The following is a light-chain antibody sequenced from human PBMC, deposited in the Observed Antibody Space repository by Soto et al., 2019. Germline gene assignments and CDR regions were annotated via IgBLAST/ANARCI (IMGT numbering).Light chain of an antibody. CDR3: QLYNIWPRP. CDR1: QLFSSN. Sequence: EKVMLQSPATLSVYPGESVTLSCRASQLFSSNLAWYQHKPGQAPRLLIYGVSTRDTGVPDRFSGSASGTEFTLTISSLQSEDFAVYYCQLYNIWPRPFGQVTRLEIK. V-gene: IGKV3-15*01. J-gene: IGKJ5*01. CDR2: GVS.